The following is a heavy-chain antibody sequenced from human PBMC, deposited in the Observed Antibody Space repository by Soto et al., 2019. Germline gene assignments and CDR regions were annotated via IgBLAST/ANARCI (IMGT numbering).Heavy chain of an antibody. CDR2: IDYNGVT. Sequence: SETLSPTSTVSGGSSYRSGYYWGWIRQPPGRGLEWIGNIDYNGVTYSNPSLKSRVTISRDTSKNQFSLKLTSVTAADTALYYCGKVLVGATGHTDSDSWGPGTLVTVSS. CDR1: GGSSYRSGYY. D-gene: IGHD2-15*01. J-gene: IGHJ4*02. V-gene: IGHV4-39*01. CDR3: GKVLVGATGHTDSDS.